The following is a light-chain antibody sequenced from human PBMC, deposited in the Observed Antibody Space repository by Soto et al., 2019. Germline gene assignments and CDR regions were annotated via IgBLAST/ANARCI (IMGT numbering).Light chain of an antibody. CDR1: QNIRTY. CDR2: ATS. J-gene: IGKJ5*01. Sequence: DIQMTQAPSSLSASVGDRVTITCRASQNIRTYLSWYQQKPGKAPNLLIYATSTLQSGVPSRFSGSESGTDFTLTISSLQPEDFATYYYQQSYSATPITFGQGTRLDVK. V-gene: IGKV1-39*01. CDR3: QQSYSATPIT.